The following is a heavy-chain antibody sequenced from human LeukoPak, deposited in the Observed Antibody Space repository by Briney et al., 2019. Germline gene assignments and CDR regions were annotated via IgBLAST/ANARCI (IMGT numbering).Heavy chain of an antibody. CDR1: GYTFTSYY. CDR2: INPSDDST. CDR3: ARAWRYTDWFDP. J-gene: IGHJ5*02. V-gene: IGHV1-46*01. Sequence: GASVKVSCKASGYTFTSYYMHWVRQAPGQGXEXMGIINPSDDSTIYAQKFQGRVTVTRDTSTSTVYMELSSLRSEDTAVYFCARAWRYTDWFDPWGQGTLVTVSS. D-gene: IGHD1-14*01.